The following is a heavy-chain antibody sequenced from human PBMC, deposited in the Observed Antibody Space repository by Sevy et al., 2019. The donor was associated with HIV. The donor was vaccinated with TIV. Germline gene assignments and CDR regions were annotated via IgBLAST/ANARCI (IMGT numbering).Heavy chain of an antibody. Sequence: GGSLRLSCAASGFTFSSHAMHWVRQAPGKGLEWVALISYDGVIKYYAESVKGRFTISRDNSKNTLYLQMNSLRADDTAAYYYTRATGYSTSWSPGNYWGQGTLVTVSS. CDR2: ISYDGVIK. D-gene: IGHD6-13*01. J-gene: IGHJ4*02. V-gene: IGHV3-30*14. CDR1: GFTFSSHA. CDR3: TRATGYSTSWSPGNY.